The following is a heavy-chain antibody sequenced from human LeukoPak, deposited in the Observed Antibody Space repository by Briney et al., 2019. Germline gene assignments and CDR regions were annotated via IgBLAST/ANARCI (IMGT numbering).Heavy chain of an antibody. CDR3: AKEFPSGATRDLDY. CDR2: INPSSGGT. V-gene: IGHV1-2*02. D-gene: IGHD1-26*01. J-gene: IGHJ4*02. Sequence: ASVKVSCQASGYSFTASYMHWVRQAPGQGLEWLGWINPSSGGTKYAPNFQGRVTLTRDTSINTAYMELTSLRSDDTAMYYCAKEFPSGATRDLDYWGQGTLVTVSS. CDR1: GYSFTASY.